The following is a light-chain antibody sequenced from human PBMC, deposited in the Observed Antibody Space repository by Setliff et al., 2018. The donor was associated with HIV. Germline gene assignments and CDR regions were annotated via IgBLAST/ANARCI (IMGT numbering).Light chain of an antibody. CDR3: NSYTSSSTYV. CDR2: DVS. CDR1: SSDVGGYNY. J-gene: IGLJ1*01. Sequence: QSVLPQPASVSGSPGQSITISCTGTSSDVGGYNYVSWYQHHPGKAPKLMIYDVSKRPSGLSNRFSGSKSGNSASLTISGLQAEDEADYYCNSYTSSSTYVFGTGTKVTVL. V-gene: IGLV2-14*03.